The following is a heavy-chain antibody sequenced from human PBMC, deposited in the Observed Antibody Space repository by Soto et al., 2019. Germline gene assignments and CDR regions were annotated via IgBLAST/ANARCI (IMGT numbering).Heavy chain of an antibody. Sequence: SLRLSCRASGFTFGDYAMSWVRQAPGKGLEWVGFIRSKAYGGTTEYAASVKGRFTISRDDSKSFAYLQMNSLKTEDTAVYFCARDGDYFVSGTYGYLDYWGLGTLVTVSS. CDR2: IRSKAYGGTT. D-gene: IGHD3-10*01. V-gene: IGHV3-49*04. CDR1: GFTFGDYA. CDR3: ARDGDYFVSGTYGYLDY. J-gene: IGHJ4*02.